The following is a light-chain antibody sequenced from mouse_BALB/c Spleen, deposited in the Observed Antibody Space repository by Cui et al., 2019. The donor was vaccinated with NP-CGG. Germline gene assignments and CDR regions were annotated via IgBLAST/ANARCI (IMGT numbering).Light chain of an antibody. CDR2: GTN. CDR3: ALWYSNHWV. CDR1: TGAVTNSNY. Sequence: QAFVTLESAPTTSPRVTATPTFRSSTGAVTNSNYANGVQEKPDHVFTGLIGGTNNRAPGVPARFSGSLIGDKAALTITGAQTEDEAIYFCALWYSNHWVFGGGTKLTVL. V-gene: IGLV1*01. J-gene: IGLJ1*01.